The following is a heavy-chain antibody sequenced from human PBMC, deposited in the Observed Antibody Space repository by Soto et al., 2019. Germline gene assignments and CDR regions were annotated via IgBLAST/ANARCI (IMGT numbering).Heavy chain of an antibody. CDR2: IKQDGSEK. CDR3: ARQTRAPES. J-gene: IGHJ5*02. D-gene: IGHD3-10*01. V-gene: IGHV3-7*03. Sequence: EVQLVESGGGLVQPGGSLRLSCVASGFTFSSYWMTWVRQAPGKGLECVANIKQDGSEKYYVDSVKGRFTISRDNAKNSLYLQMNSLSVDDTAVYYCARQTRAPESWGQGSLVTVSS. CDR1: GFTFSSYW.